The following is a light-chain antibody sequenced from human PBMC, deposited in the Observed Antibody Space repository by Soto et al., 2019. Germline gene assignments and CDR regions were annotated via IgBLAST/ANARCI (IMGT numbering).Light chain of an antibody. CDR3: QQYIRWPLT. Sequence: ERVVTQSPATLSVSPGERATLSCRASQDVSSNLAWYQQKPGQAPSLLIYGASTRATGTPARFSGSGSGTEFTRTISSLQSEDYAVYFCQQYIRWPLTFGGGTKAEI. J-gene: IGKJ4*01. CDR1: QDVSSN. V-gene: IGKV3-15*01. CDR2: GAS.